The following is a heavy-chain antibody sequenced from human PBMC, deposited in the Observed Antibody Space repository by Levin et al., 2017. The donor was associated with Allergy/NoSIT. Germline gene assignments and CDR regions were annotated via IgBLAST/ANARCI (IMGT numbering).Heavy chain of an antibody. CDR3: MRGAGDYHPY. D-gene: IGHD4-17*01. J-gene: IGHJ4*02. CDR2: ITGNSGVK. V-gene: IGHV3-48*01. Sequence: GESLKISCAASGFIFSSYSMNWVRQAPRKGLEWVSYITGNSGVKSYADSVRGRFTISRDNARNLLYLEMNSLRAEDTAVYYCMRGAGDYHPYWGQGTLVTVFS. CDR1: GFIFSSYS.